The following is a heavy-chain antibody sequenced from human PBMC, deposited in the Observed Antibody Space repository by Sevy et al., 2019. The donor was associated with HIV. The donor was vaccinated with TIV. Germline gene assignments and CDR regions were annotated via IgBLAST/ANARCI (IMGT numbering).Heavy chain of an antibody. V-gene: IGHV4-39*01. CDR1: GGSISSSSYY. Sequence: SETLSLTCTVSGGSISSSSYYWGWIRQPPGKGLEWIGSIYYSGSTYYHPSLKSRVTISVDTSKNQFSLKLSSVTAADTAVYYCARRHYYRSGSYYNWFDPWGQGTLVTVSS. D-gene: IGHD3-10*01. CDR2: IYYSGST. CDR3: ARRHYYRSGSYYNWFDP. J-gene: IGHJ5*02.